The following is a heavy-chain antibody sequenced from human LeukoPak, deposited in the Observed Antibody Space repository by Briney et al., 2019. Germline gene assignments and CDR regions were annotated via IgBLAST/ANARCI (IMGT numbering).Heavy chain of an antibody. D-gene: IGHD3-10*01. V-gene: IGHV3-23*01. CDR2: ISASGGIK. CDR3: AGSGAGEDYFDY. J-gene: IGHJ4*02. CDR1: GFTFSDPY. Sequence: GGSLRLSCAGSGFTFSDPYMNWARQAPGKGLEWVSGISASGGIKDYTDSVKGRFTISRDSSKNTLSLQMNSLGVEDTAVYFCAGSGAGEDYFDYWGQGTLVTVSS.